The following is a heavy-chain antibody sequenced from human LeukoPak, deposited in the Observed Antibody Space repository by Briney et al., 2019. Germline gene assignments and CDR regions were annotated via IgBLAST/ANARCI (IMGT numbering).Heavy chain of an antibody. V-gene: IGHV1-2*02. CDR2: INPNSGGT. CDR3: ARRSLGYCSSTSCYPAGYNWFDP. J-gene: IGHJ5*02. CDR1: GYTFTGYY. Sequence: ASVKVSCKASGYTFTGYYMHWVRQAPGQGLEWMGWINPNSGGTNYAQKFQGRATMARDTSISTAYMELSRLRSDDTAVYYCARRSLGYCSSTSCYPAGYNWFDPWGQGTLVTVSS. D-gene: IGHD2-2*01.